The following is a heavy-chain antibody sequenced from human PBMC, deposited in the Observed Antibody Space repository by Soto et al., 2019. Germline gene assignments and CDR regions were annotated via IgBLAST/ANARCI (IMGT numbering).Heavy chain of an antibody. Sequence: ASVKVSCKASGYTFTSYYMHWVRQAPGQGLEWMGIINPSGGSTSYAQKFQGRVTMTRDTSTSTVYMELSSLRSEDTAVYYCATLGYCSSTSCYMGRGYYYGMDVWGQGTTVTVSS. J-gene: IGHJ6*02. CDR1: GYTFTSYY. CDR2: INPSGGST. CDR3: ATLGYCSSTSCYMGRGYYYGMDV. D-gene: IGHD2-2*02. V-gene: IGHV1-46*01.